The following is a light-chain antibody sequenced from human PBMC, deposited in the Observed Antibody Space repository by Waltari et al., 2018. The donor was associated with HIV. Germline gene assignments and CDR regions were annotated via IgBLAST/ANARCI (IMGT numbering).Light chain of an antibody. CDR2: GRD. J-gene: IGLJ1*01. CDR1: SANIGKYV. CDR3: AVWDDSVNGYV. V-gene: IGLV1-44*01. Sequence: QSALTQPPSTSGTPGQRVTISCSGSSANIGKYVVNWFQQVTGTATKLPVSGRDQRPSGVPDRFSGSKSGTSGSLAISGLQSEDEGDYYCAVWDDSVNGYVFGTGTKVTVL.